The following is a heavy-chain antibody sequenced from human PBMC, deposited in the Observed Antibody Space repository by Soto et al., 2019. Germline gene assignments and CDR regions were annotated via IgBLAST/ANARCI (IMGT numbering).Heavy chain of an antibody. Sequence: SVKVSCKASGFTFTSSAVQWVRQARGQRLEWIGWIVVGSGNTNYAQKFQERVTITRDMSTSTAYMELSSLRSEDTAVYYCAAEATVYYYYYGMDVWGQGTTVTVSS. CDR3: AAEATVYYYYYGMDV. CDR2: IVVGSGNT. J-gene: IGHJ6*02. V-gene: IGHV1-58*01. D-gene: IGHD4-17*01. CDR1: GFTFTSSA.